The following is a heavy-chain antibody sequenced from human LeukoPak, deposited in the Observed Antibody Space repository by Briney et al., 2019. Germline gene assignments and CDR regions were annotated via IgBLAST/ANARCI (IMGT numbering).Heavy chain of an antibody. CDR1: GGSIGGYF. Sequence: PSETLSLTCTVSGGSIGGYFWSWIRQPPGKGLEWIGYISKSGSTNNNPALKGRVTISIDTSKNQFSLKVTSVTAADTAVYYCARGALNWFDPWGQGTLVTVSS. V-gene: IGHV4-59*01. CDR3: ARGALNWFDP. J-gene: IGHJ5*02. CDR2: ISKSGST.